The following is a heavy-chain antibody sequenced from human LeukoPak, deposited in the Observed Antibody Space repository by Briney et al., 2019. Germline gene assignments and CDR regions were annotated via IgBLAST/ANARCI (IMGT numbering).Heavy chain of an antibody. Sequence: GEPLKFSCKGSVNTCSNDLIGFVRHMPGEGLGWMGIIYPGDSDTRYSPSFQGQVTFSADKSINTAYLQWSSLKASDTAIYYCTRRGNYYVSDYWGQGTPVTVSS. CDR3: TRRGNYYVSDY. D-gene: IGHD1-26*01. CDR1: VNTCSNDL. J-gene: IGHJ4*02. CDR2: IYPGDSDT. V-gene: IGHV5-51*01.